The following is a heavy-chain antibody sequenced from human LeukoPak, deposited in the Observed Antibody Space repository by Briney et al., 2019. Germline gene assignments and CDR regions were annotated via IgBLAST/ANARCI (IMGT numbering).Heavy chain of an antibody. CDR3: ARVFGYTNGWYGY. J-gene: IGHJ4*02. CDR2: INPNSGGT. D-gene: IGHD6-19*01. Sequence: GASVKVSCKASGYTFTGYYMHWVRQAPGQGLEWMGWINPNSGGTNYAQKFQGRVTMTRDTSISTAYMELSRLRSDDTAVYYCARVFGYTNGWYGYWGQGTPVIVSS. CDR1: GYTFTGYY. V-gene: IGHV1-2*02.